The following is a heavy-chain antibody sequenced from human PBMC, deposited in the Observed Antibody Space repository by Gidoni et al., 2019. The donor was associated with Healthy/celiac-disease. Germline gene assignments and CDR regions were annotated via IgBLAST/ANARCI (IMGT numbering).Heavy chain of an antibody. CDR3: TTDFGSRYYDFWSGYSDAFDI. CDR2: IKSKTDGGTT. CDR1: GFTFSNAW. V-gene: IGHV3-15*01. D-gene: IGHD3-3*01. Sequence: EVQLVESGGGLVQPGGSLRLSCAASGFTFSNAWLSWVRQAPGKGLEWVGRIKSKTDGGTTDYAAPVKGRFTISRDDSKNTLYLQMNSLKTEDTAVYYCTTDFGSRYYDFWSGYSDAFDIWGQGTMVTVFS. J-gene: IGHJ3*02.